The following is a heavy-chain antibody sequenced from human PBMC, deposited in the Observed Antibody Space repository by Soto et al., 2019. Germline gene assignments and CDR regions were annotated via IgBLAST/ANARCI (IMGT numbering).Heavy chain of an antibody. CDR2: IYYSGST. Sequence: SETLSLPFTVSGVPFSSRIYHWRCLRQPPGKGLEWIGYIYYSGSTNYNPSLKSRVTISVDTSKNQFSLKLSSVTAADTAVYFCFLEGSSRIGNYYQYLEVWGKGNSDT. J-gene: IGHJ6*03. V-gene: IGHV4-39*01. CDR3: FLEGSSRIGNYYQYLEV. CDR1: GVPFSSRIYH. D-gene: IGHD3-3*01.